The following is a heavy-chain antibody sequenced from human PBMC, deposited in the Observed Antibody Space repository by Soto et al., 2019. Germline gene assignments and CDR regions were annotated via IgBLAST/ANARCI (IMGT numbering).Heavy chain of an antibody. V-gene: IGHV3-33*01. CDR2: IWYDGSNK. Sequence: QVQLVESGGGVVQPGRSPRLSCAASGFTFSSYGMHWVRQAPGKGLEWVAVIWYDGSNKYYADSVKGRFTISRDNSKNTLYLQMNSLRAEDTAVYYCARPRLRYFDWADFDYWGQGTLVTVSS. D-gene: IGHD3-9*01. J-gene: IGHJ4*02. CDR1: GFTFSSYG. CDR3: ARPRLRYFDWADFDY.